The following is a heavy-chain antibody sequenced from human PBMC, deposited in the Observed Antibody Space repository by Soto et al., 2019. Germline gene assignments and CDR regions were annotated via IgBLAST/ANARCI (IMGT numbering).Heavy chain of an antibody. V-gene: IGHV3-74*01. J-gene: IGHJ6*02. CDR1: GISFTSYW. CDR3: VRDNFFYGLDV. Sequence: EVQLVESGGDLVQPGGSLRLSCAASGISFTSYWIHWVRQVPGKGLVWVSGINNDGSSTRYADSVKGRFTISRDNAKNTVYLQMNSLRAEDTAVYYCVRDNFFYGLDVWGQGTTVTVSS. CDR2: INNDGSST.